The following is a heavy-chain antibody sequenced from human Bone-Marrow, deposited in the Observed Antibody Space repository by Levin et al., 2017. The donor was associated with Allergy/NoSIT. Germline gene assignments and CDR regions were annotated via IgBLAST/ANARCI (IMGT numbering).Heavy chain of an antibody. V-gene: IGHV3-15*01. Sequence: GGSLRLSCAASGFTFSNAWMSWVRQAPGKGLEWVGRIKSKTDGGTTDYAAPVKGRFTISRDDSKNTLYLQMNSLKTEDTAVYYCTTDHRIAAAAGDAFDIWGQGTMVTVSS. CDR1: GFTFSNAW. CDR2: IKSKTDGGTT. J-gene: IGHJ3*02. CDR3: TTDHRIAAAAGDAFDI. D-gene: IGHD6-13*01.